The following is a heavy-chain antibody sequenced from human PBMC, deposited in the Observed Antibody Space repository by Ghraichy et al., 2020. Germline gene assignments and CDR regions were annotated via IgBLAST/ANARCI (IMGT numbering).Heavy chain of an antibody. D-gene: IGHD3-16*01. Sequence: GGSLRLSCAASGFTFSTYTMHWVRQAPGKGLEWVAFISYDGRNKYYAASVKGRFVISRDNSRNTLDLQMNSLRAEDTAVYYCARDGERGGTLYPTYDSHGLDVWGQGTTVTVSS. CDR2: ISYDGRNK. CDR3: ARDGERGGTLYPTYDSHGLDV. J-gene: IGHJ6*02. CDR1: GFTFSTYT. V-gene: IGHV3-30*09.